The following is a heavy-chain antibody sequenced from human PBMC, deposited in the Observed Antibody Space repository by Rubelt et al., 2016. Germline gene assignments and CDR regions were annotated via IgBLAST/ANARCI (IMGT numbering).Heavy chain of an antibody. V-gene: IGHV2-70*15. J-gene: IGHJ4*02. Sequence: QVTLRESGPALVKPTQTLTLTCTFSGFSLRTSGMCVSWIRQPPGKALEWLARIDWDDDKYYSTSLKTRLTISKDTSKNQVVLKMTNMDPVDTATYYCARISRNGYYFDYWGQGTLVTVSS. CDR2: IDWDDDK. CDR1: GFSLRTSGMC. D-gene: IGHD1-1*01. CDR3: ARISRNGYYFDY.